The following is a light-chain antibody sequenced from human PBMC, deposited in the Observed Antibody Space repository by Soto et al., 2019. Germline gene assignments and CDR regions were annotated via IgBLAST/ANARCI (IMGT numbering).Light chain of an antibody. V-gene: IGKV1-5*03. J-gene: IGKJ5*01. CDR1: QSIGYW. CDR3: QQYYSYPLIT. CDR2: KAS. Sequence: DIQMTQSPSTLSASVGDRVTITCRASQSIGYWLAWYQQKPGKAPNLLIYKASTLKSGVPSRFSGSGSGTDFTLTISCPQSEDFATYYCQQYYSYPLITFGQGTRLEIK.